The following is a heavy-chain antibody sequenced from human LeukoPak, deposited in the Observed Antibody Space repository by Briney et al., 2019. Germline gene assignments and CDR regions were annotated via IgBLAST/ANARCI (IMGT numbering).Heavy chain of an antibody. J-gene: IGHJ4*02. CDR3: ARDVYYYGSGTHGGYFDY. CDR1: GGIFTSYA. Sequence: SVKVSCKASGGIFTSYAISWGRQAPGQGREWMGGIIPIVGTANYAQKVQGRVTITADESTSTAYMELSSLRSEDTAVYYCARDVYYYGSGTHGGYFDYWGQGTLVTVSS. CDR2: IIPIVGTA. D-gene: IGHD3-10*01. V-gene: IGHV1-69*13.